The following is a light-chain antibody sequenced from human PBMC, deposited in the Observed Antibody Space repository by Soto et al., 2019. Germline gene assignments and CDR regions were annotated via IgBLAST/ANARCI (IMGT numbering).Light chain of an antibody. V-gene: IGKV3-20*01. J-gene: IGKJ4*01. Sequence: EIVLMQSPGTLSLSPGERATLSCRASEIVSGSYLTWYQQKPDQAPRLLIYGASSRATGIPDRFSGSGPGTDFTLTISRLEPEDSAVYYCQQYDGSVLTFGGGTKVEIK. CDR1: EIVSGSY. CDR3: QQYDGSVLT. CDR2: GAS.